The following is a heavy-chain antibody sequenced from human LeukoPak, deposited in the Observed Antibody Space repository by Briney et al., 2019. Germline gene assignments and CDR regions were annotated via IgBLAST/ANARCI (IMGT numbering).Heavy chain of an antibody. Sequence: GSLRLSCAASGFTFSSYSMNWVRQAPGKGLEWVSSISSSSSYIYYADSVKGRFTISRDNAKNSLYLQMNSLRAEDTAVYYCARDPQYCSGGSCYSFDYWGQGTLVTVSS. CDR1: GFTFSSYS. V-gene: IGHV3-21*01. J-gene: IGHJ4*02. CDR2: ISSSSSYI. CDR3: ARDPQYCSGGSCYSFDY. D-gene: IGHD2-15*01.